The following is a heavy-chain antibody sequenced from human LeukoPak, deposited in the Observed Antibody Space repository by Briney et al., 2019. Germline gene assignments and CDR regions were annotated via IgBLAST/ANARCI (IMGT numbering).Heavy chain of an antibody. CDR1: GDSVSSTSFY. J-gene: IGHJ5*01. D-gene: IGHD2-21*01. CDR2: IFYSGTT. V-gene: IGHV4-39*07. Sequence: SETLSLTCSVSGDSVSSTSFYWSWIRQPPGKGLEWIGSIFYSGTTYYTPSLKSRVTLSLDTSKNHFSLRLTSVTAADTAVYYCARQIAVVEPTDPNWFDSWGQGTLVTVSS. CDR3: ARQIAVVEPTDPNWFDS.